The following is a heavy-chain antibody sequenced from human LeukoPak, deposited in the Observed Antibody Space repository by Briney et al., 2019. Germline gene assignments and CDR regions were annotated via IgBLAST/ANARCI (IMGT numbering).Heavy chain of an antibody. V-gene: IGHV4-34*01. CDR3: ASASSTSCLYDY. Sequence: SETLSLTCAVYGGSFSGYYWSWIRQPPGKGLEWIGEINHSGSTNYNPSLKSRVTISVDTSKNQFSLKLSSVTAADTAVYYCASASSTSCLYDYWGQGTLVTVSS. CDR1: GGSFSGYY. CDR2: INHSGST. D-gene: IGHD2-2*01. J-gene: IGHJ4*02.